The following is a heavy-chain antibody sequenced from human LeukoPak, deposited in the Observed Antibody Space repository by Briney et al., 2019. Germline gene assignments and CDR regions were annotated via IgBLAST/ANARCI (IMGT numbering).Heavy chain of an antibody. V-gene: IGHV4-59*08. J-gene: IGHJ3*02. D-gene: IGHD3-10*01. Sequence: ASETLSLTCTVSGGSISVYYWSWIRQPPGKGLEWIGYIYYSGTTNYGPSLKSRLTISKDTSKNQISLKLSSVTAADTAVYYCARHESYLDAFDIWGQGTMVTVSS. CDR1: GGSISVYY. CDR3: ARHESYLDAFDI. CDR2: IYYSGTT.